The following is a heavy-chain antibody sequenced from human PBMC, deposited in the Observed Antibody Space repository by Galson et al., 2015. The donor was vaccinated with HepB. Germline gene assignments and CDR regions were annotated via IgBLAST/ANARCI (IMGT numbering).Heavy chain of an antibody. V-gene: IGHV3-64D*06. J-gene: IGHJ4*02. CDR2: ISSNGGST. Sequence: SLRLSCAASGFTFSSYAMHWVRQAPGKGLEYVSAISSNGGSTYYADSVKGRFTISRDNSKNTLYLQMSSLRAEDTAVYYCVKDRGYDLDTFDYWGQGTLVTVSS. D-gene: IGHD5-12*01. CDR1: GFTFSSYA. CDR3: VKDRGYDLDTFDY.